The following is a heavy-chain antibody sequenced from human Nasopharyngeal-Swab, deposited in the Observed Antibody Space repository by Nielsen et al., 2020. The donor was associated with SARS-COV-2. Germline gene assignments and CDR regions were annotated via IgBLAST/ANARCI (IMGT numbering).Heavy chain of an antibody. CDR2: IDWGDDK. CDR3: RRGPQQDFHIDY. J-gene: IGHJ4*02. V-gene: IGHV2-70*20. CDR1: GFSLSPTGLC. Sequence: SGLTLVKPTQTLTLTCTFSGFSLSPTGLCVSWVRQPPGKALEWLALIDWGDDKYYSTSLKTRLTIAKDTSKQQVVLTMASMDPVDTAAYYCRRGPQQDFHIDYWGQGTLVTVSS. D-gene: IGHD3-10*01.